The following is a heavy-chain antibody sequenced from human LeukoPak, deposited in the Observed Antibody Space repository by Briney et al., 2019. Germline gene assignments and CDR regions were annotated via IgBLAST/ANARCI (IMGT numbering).Heavy chain of an antibody. CDR1: GYSFSTYW. Sequence: GESLKISCQGSGYSFSTYWIGWVRQMPGKGLEWMGFTYPGDSDTRYSPAFQGQVTISADKYISSAYLQWSSLKPSDTAVYYCAKVVELATLTGDSYTYSYHMDVWGKGTAVTVSS. J-gene: IGHJ6*03. D-gene: IGHD5-24*01. CDR3: AKVVELATLTGDSYTYSYHMDV. V-gene: IGHV5-51*01. CDR2: TYPGDSDT.